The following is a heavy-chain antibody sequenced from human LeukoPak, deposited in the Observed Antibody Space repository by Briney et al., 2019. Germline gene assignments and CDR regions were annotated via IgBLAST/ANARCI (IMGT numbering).Heavy chain of an antibody. CDR1: RDSISRGSYY. D-gene: IGHD4-17*01. CDR3: ARQDYVSSYFDP. Sequence: PSETLSLTCTVSRDSISRGSYYWGWIRQPPRKGLGWIGTIYYSGSNYYNPSLKSRVTISVDTAKNYFSLSLRSVTAADTALYYCARQDYVSSYFDPWGQGTLVTVSS. CDR2: IYYSGSN. J-gene: IGHJ5*02. V-gene: IGHV4-39*01.